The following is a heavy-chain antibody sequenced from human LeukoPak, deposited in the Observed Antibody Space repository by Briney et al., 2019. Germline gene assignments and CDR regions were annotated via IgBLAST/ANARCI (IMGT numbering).Heavy chain of an antibody. CDR2: ITASGDRT. CDR1: GFTFSDYV. Sequence: GESLRLSCAASGFTFSDYVMIWVRQAPGKGLEWVSGITASGDRTFYGDSVRGRFTMSRDNSKNTVYLQMNSLRVDDTAVYYCARRDIVVVVSASDYWGQGTLVTASS. V-gene: IGHV3-23*01. J-gene: IGHJ4*02. D-gene: IGHD2-15*01. CDR3: ARRDIVVVVSASDY.